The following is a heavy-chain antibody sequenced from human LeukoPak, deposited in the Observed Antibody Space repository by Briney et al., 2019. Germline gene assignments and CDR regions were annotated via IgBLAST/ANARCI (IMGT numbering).Heavy chain of an antibody. D-gene: IGHD3-10*01. Sequence: ASVKVSCKASGYTFTSYYIHWVRQAPGQGLEWMGIINPSGGSTSYAQKFQGRVTMTRDTSTSTVYMELRSLRSDDTAVFYCTRDLGTYTSYGSIFFDYWGQGTLVTVSS. J-gene: IGHJ4*02. CDR1: GYTFTSYY. CDR2: INPSGGST. CDR3: TRDLGTYTSYGSIFFDY. V-gene: IGHV1-46*01.